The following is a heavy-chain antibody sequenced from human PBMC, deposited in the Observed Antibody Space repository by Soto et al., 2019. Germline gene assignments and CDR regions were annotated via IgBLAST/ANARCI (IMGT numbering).Heavy chain of an antibody. CDR3: AAGYDFLDVMDV. Sequence: ASVKVSCKASGGPFTSSAVQWVRQARGQRLEWIGWLVVGSGNTNYAQKFQERVTITRDMSTSTAYMELSSLRSEDTAVYYCAAGYDFLDVMDVWRQGTTVTVS. D-gene: IGHD3-3*01. CDR2: LVVGSGNT. V-gene: IGHV1-58*01. J-gene: IGHJ6*02. CDR1: GGPFTSSA.